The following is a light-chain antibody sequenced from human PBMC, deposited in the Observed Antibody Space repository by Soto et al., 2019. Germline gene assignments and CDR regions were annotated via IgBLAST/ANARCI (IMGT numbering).Light chain of an antibody. CDR3: QQYGKA. CDR2: GAS. Sequence: EIVLTQSPGTLSLSPGERATLSCRASQSVSSSYLAWYQQKPGQAPRLLIYGASSRATGIPDRFSGSGSGTDFTRTISRLDPEYFAVYYCQQYGKAFGQGTKVEIK. J-gene: IGKJ1*01. V-gene: IGKV3-20*01. CDR1: QSVSSSY.